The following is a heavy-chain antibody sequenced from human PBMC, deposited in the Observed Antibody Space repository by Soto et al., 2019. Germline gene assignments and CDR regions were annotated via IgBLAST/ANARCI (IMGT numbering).Heavy chain of an antibody. V-gene: IGHV1-8*01. CDR2: MNANSGNT. CDR3: ARHVVLGAIDAFDI. CDR1: GYTFTSYD. J-gene: IGHJ3*02. D-gene: IGHD1-26*01. Sequence: QVQLVQSGAEVKKPGASVKVSCKASGYTFTSYDINWVRQATGQGLEWMGWMNANSGNTCYAQKFQGRFTMTRNTSISTDYMELSSLRSEDTAVYYCARHVVLGAIDAFDIWGKGTMVTVSS.